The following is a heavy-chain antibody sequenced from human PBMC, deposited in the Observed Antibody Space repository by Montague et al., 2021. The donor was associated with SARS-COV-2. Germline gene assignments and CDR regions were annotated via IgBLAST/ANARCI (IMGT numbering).Heavy chain of an antibody. Sequence: SETLSLTCAVSGGSISSSNWWSWVRQPPGKGLEWIGEIYHSGSTNYNPSLKSRVTISVDKSKNQFSLRLSSVTAADTAVYYCAREGLVVRGWFDPWGQGTRGTVSS. CDR1: GGSISSSNW. J-gene: IGHJ5*02. V-gene: IGHV4-4*02. CDR3: AREGLVVRGWFDP. CDR2: IYHSGST. D-gene: IGHD2-15*01.